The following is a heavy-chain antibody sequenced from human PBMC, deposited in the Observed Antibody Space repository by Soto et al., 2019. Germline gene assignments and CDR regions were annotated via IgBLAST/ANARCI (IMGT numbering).Heavy chain of an antibody. J-gene: IGHJ4*02. CDR1: XFTLXDXY. CDR2: SRNKDHSYSR. CDR3: VRGHWSFDY. Sequence: EVQLVESGGGLVQPXGSLRLSCAASXFTLXDXYMXXVRQAPGKGLEWVARSRNKDHSYSREYAASVKGRFTISRDDSKNSLYLQMSSLKAEDTAVYYCVRGHWSFDYWGQGTVVTVSS. V-gene: IGHV3-72*01. D-gene: IGHD2-8*02.